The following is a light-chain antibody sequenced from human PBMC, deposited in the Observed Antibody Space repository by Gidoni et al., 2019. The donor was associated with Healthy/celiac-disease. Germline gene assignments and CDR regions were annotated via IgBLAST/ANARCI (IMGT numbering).Light chain of an antibody. Sequence: SYVLTQAPSVSVAPGTTARLTCGGDNIEAKDVHWYQPRPGQAPVVVVFDNSARPSGTPERVSGSNSGNTATLTISGVEAGDEAVYYCHVWDSVSDHVVFGGWTKLTVL. CDR1: NIEAKD. V-gene: IGLV3-21*03. CDR3: HVWDSVSDHVV. J-gene: IGLJ2*01. CDR2: DNS.